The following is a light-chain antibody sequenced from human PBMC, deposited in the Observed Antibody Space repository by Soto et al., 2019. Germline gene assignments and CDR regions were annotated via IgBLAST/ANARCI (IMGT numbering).Light chain of an antibody. J-gene: IGKJ4*01. CDR2: GAS. V-gene: IGKV3-11*01. CDR3: QQRRHWPSGLT. CDR1: QSVSSY. Sequence: EIVLTLSLATLSLTPGGRATLSCSASQSVSSYLAWYQQKPGQAPRLLIYGASHRATGIPARFRGSGSGPDSTHAIGSLELEDCEVYLCQQRRHWPSGLTFAGGSKVDIK.